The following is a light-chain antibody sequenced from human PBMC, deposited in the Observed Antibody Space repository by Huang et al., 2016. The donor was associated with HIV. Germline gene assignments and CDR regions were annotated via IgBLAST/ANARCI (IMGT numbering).Light chain of an antibody. CDR2: DAS. Sequence: EIVLTQSPATLSLSPGERATLSCRASQSVSSYLAWYQQKPGQAPRLLIYDASNRATGIPARFIGSGSGTDFTLTISSLEPEDFAVYCCQQRSNWAPITFGGGTKVEIK. V-gene: IGKV3-11*01. CDR1: QSVSSY. CDR3: QQRSNWAPIT. J-gene: IGKJ4*01.